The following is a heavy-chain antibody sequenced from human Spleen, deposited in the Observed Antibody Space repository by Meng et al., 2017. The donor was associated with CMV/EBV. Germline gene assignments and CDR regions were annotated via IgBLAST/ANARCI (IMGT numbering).Heavy chain of an antibody. J-gene: IGHJ6*03. CDR2: IIPALGIT. CDR1: GGTFSRHS. V-gene: IGHV1-69*10. CDR3: ARDRDGYTDV. Sequence: SVKVSCKASGGTFSRHSISWVRQAPGQGLEWMGGIIPALGITNYAQKFQGRVTITADKSTTTAYMELSSLRSEDTAMYYCARDRDGYTDVWGQGTTVTVSS. D-gene: IGHD5-24*01.